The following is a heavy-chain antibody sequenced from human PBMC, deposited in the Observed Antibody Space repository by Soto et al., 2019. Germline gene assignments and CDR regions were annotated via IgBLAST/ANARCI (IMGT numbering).Heavy chain of an antibody. CDR3: ARHPYGDYDNWFDP. Sequence: QVQLQESGPGLVKPSETLSLTCTVSGASIRSYFWSWIRQPPGKGLEWIGYIYYSGNTNYNPSLKSRVPISLDTSKNQFSLKLSSVTATDTAVYYCARHPYGDYDNWFDPWGQGTLVTVSS. D-gene: IGHD4-17*01. CDR1: GASIRSYF. V-gene: IGHV4-59*08. CDR2: IYYSGNT. J-gene: IGHJ5*02.